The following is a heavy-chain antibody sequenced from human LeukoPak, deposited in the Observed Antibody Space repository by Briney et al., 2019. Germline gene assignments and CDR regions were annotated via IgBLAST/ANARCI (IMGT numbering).Heavy chain of an antibody. CDR3: ARDGSNYYDSSGYPPRARLSLYYMDV. Sequence: PSETLSLTCAVYGGSFSGYYWSWIRQPPGKGLEWIGEINHSGSTNYNPSLKSRVTISVDTSKNQFSLKLSSVTAADTAVYYCARDGSNYYDSSGYPPRARLSLYYMDVWGKGTTVTVSS. D-gene: IGHD3-22*01. CDR2: INHSGST. CDR1: GGSFSGYY. J-gene: IGHJ6*03. V-gene: IGHV4-34*01.